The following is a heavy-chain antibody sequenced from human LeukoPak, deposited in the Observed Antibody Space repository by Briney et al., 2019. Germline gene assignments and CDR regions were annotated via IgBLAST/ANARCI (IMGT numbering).Heavy chain of an antibody. D-gene: IGHD4-17*01. V-gene: IGHV3-30-3*02. Sequence: GGSLRLSCAASGFTFSSYAMHWVRQTPGKGLEWVAVMSSDGSKKYHADSVKGRFTISRDNSKNTLYLQMNSLRAEDTAVYYCAKKFRGTTVISGDYFDYWGQGTLVTVSS. CDR2: MSSDGSKK. J-gene: IGHJ4*02. CDR3: AKKFRGTTVISGDYFDY. CDR1: GFTFSSYA.